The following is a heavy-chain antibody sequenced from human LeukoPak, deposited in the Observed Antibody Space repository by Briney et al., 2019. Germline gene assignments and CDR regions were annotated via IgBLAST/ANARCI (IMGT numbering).Heavy chain of an antibody. J-gene: IGHJ6*02. V-gene: IGHV4-34*01. Sequence: SETLSLTCAVYGGSFSGDYWSWIRQPPGKGLEWIGEINHSGSTNYNPSLKSRVTISVDTSKNQFSLKLSSVTAADTAVYYCARGLGYCSSTSCSYYYYYGMDVWGQGTTVTVSS. D-gene: IGHD2-2*01. CDR2: INHSGST. CDR1: GGSFSGDY. CDR3: ARGLGYCSSTSCSYYYYYGMDV.